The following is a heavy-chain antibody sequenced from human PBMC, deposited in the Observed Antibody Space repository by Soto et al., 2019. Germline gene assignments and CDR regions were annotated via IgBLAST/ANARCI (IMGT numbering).Heavy chain of an antibody. CDR2: FIPIFGTA. CDR3: ARDSSYDSSGYYRGPYYYYGMDV. D-gene: IGHD3-22*01. CDR1: GGTFSRYS. J-gene: IGHJ6*02. V-gene: IGHV1-69*01. Sequence: GGSVEVSCKGSGGTFSRYSISWVRQAPGQGLGGMGGFIPIFGTANYAQKFQGRVTITADESTSTAYMELSSLRSEDTAVYYCARDSSYDSSGYYRGPYYYYGMDVWGQGTTVTVSS.